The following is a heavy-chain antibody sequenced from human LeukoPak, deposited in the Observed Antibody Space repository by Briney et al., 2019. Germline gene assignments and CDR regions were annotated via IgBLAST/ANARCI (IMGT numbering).Heavy chain of an antibody. Sequence: PPGGSLRLSCAASGFTFSNYAMTWVRQAPGKGLEWVSTISGSGGVTYYAHSVKGRFTISRDNSRNTLFLQMYSLRAEDTAVYYCAKGGGWIQLWLLIDYWGQGTLVTVSS. CDR1: GFTFSNYA. D-gene: IGHD5-18*01. J-gene: IGHJ4*02. CDR2: ISGSGGVT. CDR3: AKGGGWIQLWLLIDY. V-gene: IGHV3-23*01.